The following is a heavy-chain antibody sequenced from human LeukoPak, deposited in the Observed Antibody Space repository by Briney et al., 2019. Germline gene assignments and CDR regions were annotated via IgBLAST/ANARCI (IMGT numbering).Heavy chain of an antibody. CDR2: ISSSGSTI. D-gene: IGHD4-17*01. Sequence: GGSLRLSCAASGFTFSSYEMNWVRQAPGKGLEWVSYISSSGSTIYYADSVKGRFTISRDNAKNSLYLQMNSLRAEDTAVYYCARGSLTTGTTDYFDYWGQGTLVTVSS. CDR1: GFTFSSYE. V-gene: IGHV3-48*03. CDR3: ARGSLTTGTTDYFDY. J-gene: IGHJ4*02.